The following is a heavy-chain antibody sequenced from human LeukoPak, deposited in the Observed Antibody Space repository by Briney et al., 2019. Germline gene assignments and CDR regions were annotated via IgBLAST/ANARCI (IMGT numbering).Heavy chain of an antibody. Sequence: PGGSLRLSCAASGFTFSSYAMSWVRQAPGKGLEWVSAISGSGGSTYYADSVRGRFTISRDNAKNSLYLQMNSLRAEDTAVYYCARDGSSGGPWGQGTMVTVSS. V-gene: IGHV3-23*01. CDR3: ARDGSSGGP. J-gene: IGHJ3*01. CDR2: ISGSGGST. D-gene: IGHD6-19*01. CDR1: GFTFSSYA.